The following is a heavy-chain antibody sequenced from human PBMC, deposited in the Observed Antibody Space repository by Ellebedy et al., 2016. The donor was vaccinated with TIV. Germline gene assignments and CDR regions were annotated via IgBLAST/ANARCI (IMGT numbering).Heavy chain of an antibody. CDR2: IYPGDSDT. Sequence: PGGSLRLSCKGSGYSFTSYWIGWVRPMPGKGLEWMGIIYPGDSDTRYSTSCQGQVTISADKSISTAYLQWSSLKDSDTAMYYCARLTGTTDQQDEHFDYWGQGTLVTVSS. CDR3: ARLTGTTDQQDEHFDY. D-gene: IGHD1-20*01. J-gene: IGHJ4*02. CDR1: GYSFTSYW. V-gene: IGHV5-51*01.